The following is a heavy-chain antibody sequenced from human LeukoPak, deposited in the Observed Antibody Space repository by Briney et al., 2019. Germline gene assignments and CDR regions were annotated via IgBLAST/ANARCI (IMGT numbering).Heavy chain of an antibody. CDR3: ARHGQDTGNFFAHFDN. Sequence: SQTLSLTCTVSGGSIRTYDWSWIRQTPGKGLEWIAYINYSGNTNNNPSLKSRVTISVDTYKSQFSLMLSSVTAADTAVYYRARHGQDTGNFFAHFDNWGQGTLVTVS. V-gene: IGHV4-59*08. CDR2: INYSGNT. J-gene: IGHJ4*02. CDR1: GGSIRTYD. D-gene: IGHD1-26*01.